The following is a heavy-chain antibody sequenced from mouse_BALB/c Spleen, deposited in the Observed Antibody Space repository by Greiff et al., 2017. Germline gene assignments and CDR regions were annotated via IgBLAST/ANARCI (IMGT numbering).Heavy chain of an antibody. CDR2: IYPYNGGT. CDR3: AREDYRYDGAMDY. V-gene: IGHV1S29*02. J-gene: IGHJ4*01. CDR1: GYTFTDYN. Sequence: VQLQQSGPELVKPGASVKISCKASGYTFTDYNMHWVQQSHGKSLEWIGYIYPYNGGTGYNQKFKSKATLTVDNSSSTAYMELRSLTSEDSAVYYCAREDYRYDGAMDYWGQGTSVTVSS. D-gene: IGHD2-14*01.